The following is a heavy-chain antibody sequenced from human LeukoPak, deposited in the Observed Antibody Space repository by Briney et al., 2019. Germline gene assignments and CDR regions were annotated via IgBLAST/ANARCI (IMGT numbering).Heavy chain of an antibody. CDR2: MNPNSGNT. D-gene: IGHD3-10*01. CDR1: GYTFTSYD. CDR3: ARDLGGAWYYYYGMDV. J-gene: IGHJ6*02. V-gene: IGHV1-8*01. Sequence: GASVKVSCKASGYTFTSYDINWVRQATGQGLEWMGWMNPNSGNTGYAQKLQGRVTMTRNTSISTAYMELSSLRSEDTAVYYCARDLGGAWYYYYGMDVWGQGTTVTVSS.